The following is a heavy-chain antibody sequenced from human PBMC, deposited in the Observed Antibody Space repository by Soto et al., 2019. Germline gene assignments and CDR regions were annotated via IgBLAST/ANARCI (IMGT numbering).Heavy chain of an antibody. CDR2: INPNSGGT. J-gene: IGHJ4*02. D-gene: IGHD1-26*01. CDR3: ARVGGSYDSRPFDY. Sequence: VKVSCKASGYTFTGYYMHWVRQAPGQGLEWMGWINPNSGGTNYAQKFQGWVTMTRDTSISTAYMELSRLRSDDTAVYYCARVGGSYDSRPFDYWGQGTLVTVSS. CDR1: GYTFTGYY. V-gene: IGHV1-2*04.